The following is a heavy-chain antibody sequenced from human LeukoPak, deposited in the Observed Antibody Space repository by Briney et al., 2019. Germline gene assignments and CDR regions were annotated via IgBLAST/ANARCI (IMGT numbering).Heavy chain of an antibody. J-gene: IGHJ4*02. Sequence: PGGSLRLSCAASGFTVSSNYMSWVRQAPGKGLEWVSVIYSGGSTYYADSVKGRFTISRDNSKNTLYLQMNSLRVEDTAVYYCARDPPNEYYDSSGPSDYWGQGTLVTVSS. CDR1: GFTVSSNY. CDR2: IYSGGST. V-gene: IGHV3-53*01. CDR3: ARDPPNEYYDSSGPSDY. D-gene: IGHD3-22*01.